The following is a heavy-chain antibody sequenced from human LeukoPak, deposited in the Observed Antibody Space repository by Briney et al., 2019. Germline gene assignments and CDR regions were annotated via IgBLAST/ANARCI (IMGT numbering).Heavy chain of an antibody. CDR3: ARDRYSSSPTRPGPDWFDP. J-gene: IGHJ5*02. D-gene: IGHD6-6*01. V-gene: IGHV1-46*01. CDR1: GYTFTSYY. CDR2: NNPSGGST. Sequence: ASVKVSCKASGYTFTSYYMHWVRQAPGQGLEWMGINNPSGGSTSYAQKFQGRVTMTRDTSTSTVYMELSSLRSEDTAVYYCARDRYSSSPTRPGPDWFDPWGQGTLVTVSS.